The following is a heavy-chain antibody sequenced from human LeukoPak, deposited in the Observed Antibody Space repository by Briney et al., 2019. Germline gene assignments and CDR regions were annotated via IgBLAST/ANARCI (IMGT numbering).Heavy chain of an antibody. J-gene: IGHJ4*02. CDR1: GGSINSGNYC. D-gene: IGHD1-26*01. CDR3: ARERAYAGTYSYFDY. Sequence: SETLSLTCTVSGGSINSGNYCLAWIGQPAGKGLEWLGRMCSSGTAHYNPSVKTRVTISLDTSKNQFSLNLTSVTAADTALYYCARERAYAGTYSYFDYWGQGILVTVSS. V-gene: IGHV4-61*02. CDR2: MCSSGTA.